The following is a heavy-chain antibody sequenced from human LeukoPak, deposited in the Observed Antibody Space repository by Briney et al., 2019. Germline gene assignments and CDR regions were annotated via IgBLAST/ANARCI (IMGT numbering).Heavy chain of an antibody. CDR2: INSDGSST. D-gene: IGHD5-18*01. CDR3: ARGHSYGRGDYYYYYMDV. V-gene: IGHV3-74*01. Sequence: GGSLRLSCAASGFTFSSYSMNWVRQAPGKGLVWVSRINSDGSSTSYADSVKGRFTISRDNAKNTLYLQMNSLRAEDTAVYYCARGHSYGRGDYYYYYMDVWGKGTTVTVSS. CDR1: GFTFSSYS. J-gene: IGHJ6*03.